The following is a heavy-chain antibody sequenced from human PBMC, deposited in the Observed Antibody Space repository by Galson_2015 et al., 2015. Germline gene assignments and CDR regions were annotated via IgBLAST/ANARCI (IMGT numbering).Heavy chain of an antibody. V-gene: IGHV1-46*01. CDR2: INPSGGST. CDR3: AREDTRGSALLWFGRQYGMDV. J-gene: IGHJ6*02. Sequence: SVKVSCKASGYTFTSYYMHWVRQAPGQGLEWMGIINPSGGSTSYAQKFQGRVTMTRDTSTSTVYMELSSLRSEDTAVYYCAREDTRGSALLWFGRQYGMDVWGQGTTVTVSS. CDR1: GYTFTSYY. D-gene: IGHD3-10*01.